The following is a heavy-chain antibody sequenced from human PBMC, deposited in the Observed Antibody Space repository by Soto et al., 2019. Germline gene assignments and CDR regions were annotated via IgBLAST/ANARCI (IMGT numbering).Heavy chain of an antibody. J-gene: IGHJ4*02. CDR1: GFTFISYW. Sequence: PGGSLRLSCAASGFTFISYWMSWVRQAPGKGLEWVANIKEDGSEKYYVDSVKGRFTISRDNAKNSLYLQMNSLRAEDTAVYYCARSIGDYYYDFDSSGQGTLLTLSS. CDR2: IKEDGSEK. CDR3: ARSIGDYYYDFDS. D-gene: IGHD3-22*01. V-gene: IGHV3-7*01.